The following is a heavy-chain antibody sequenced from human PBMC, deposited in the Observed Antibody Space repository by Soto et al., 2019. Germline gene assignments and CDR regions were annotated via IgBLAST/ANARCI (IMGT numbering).Heavy chain of an antibody. D-gene: IGHD1-26*01. CDR3: AKVPVGATGRFDY. CDR1: GFTFSNYA. J-gene: IGHJ4*02. Sequence: PGGSLRLSCAGSGFTFSNYAMSWVRQATGKGLAWVSAISGSGGSTYYADFVKGRFTISRDNSKNTLYLQMNSLRAEDTALYYCAKVPVGATGRFDYWGQGTLVTVSS. V-gene: IGHV3-23*01. CDR2: ISGSGGST.